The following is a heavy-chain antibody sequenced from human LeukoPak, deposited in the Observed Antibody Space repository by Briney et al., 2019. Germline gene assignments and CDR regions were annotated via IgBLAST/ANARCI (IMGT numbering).Heavy chain of an antibody. CDR1: GGSISSYY. J-gene: IGHJ3*02. CDR3: ARDFRVWIQLSATGDAFDI. D-gene: IGHD5-18*01. V-gene: IGHV4-59*12. CDR2: IYYSGST. Sequence: SETLSLTCTVSGGSISSYYWSWIRQPPGKGLEWIGYIYYSGSTYYNPSLKSRVTISVDTSKNQFSLKLSSVTAADTAVYYCARDFRVWIQLSATGDAFDIWGQGTMVTVSS.